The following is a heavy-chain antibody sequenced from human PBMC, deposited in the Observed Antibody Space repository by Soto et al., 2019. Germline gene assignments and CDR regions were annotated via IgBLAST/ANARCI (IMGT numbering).Heavy chain of an antibody. CDR3: TTLSYLYYDGMDV. D-gene: IGHD2-2*01. V-gene: IGHV3-15*01. CDR1: GFTFSNAW. CDR2: IKSKVDGGTA. J-gene: IGHJ6*02. Sequence: GGYLRLSCEASGFTFSNAWMNWVLRGPGKGLEWLGRIKSKVDGGTADYGAATKGRFSISRDDLKNMLYLQMNSLKPDDTAVYYCTTLSYLYYDGMDVWGQGTTVTVSS.